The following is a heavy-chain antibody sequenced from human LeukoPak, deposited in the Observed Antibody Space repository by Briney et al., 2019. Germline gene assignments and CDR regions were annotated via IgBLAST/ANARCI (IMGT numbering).Heavy chain of an antibody. J-gene: IGHJ3*02. V-gene: IGHV3-21*06. Sequence: KTGGSLRLSCAASGFTFRSFSMTWVRQAPGKGLEWVASISSTSNHKYRADSVKGRFTISRDNDKNSLYLQMNSLRAEDTALYYCATRVTADSYDASDIWGQGTMVTVSS. D-gene: IGHD6-13*01. CDR2: ISSTSNHK. CDR1: GFTFRSFS. CDR3: ATRVTADSYDASDI.